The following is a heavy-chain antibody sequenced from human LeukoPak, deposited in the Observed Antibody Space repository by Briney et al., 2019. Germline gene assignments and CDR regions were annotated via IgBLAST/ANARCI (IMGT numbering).Heavy chain of an antibody. CDR3: ARRYSNYFFDY. V-gene: IGHV4-38-2*01. D-gene: IGHD4-11*01. J-gene: IGHJ4*02. Sequence: PSETLSLTCAVSGYSITSGYYWAWIRQPPGKGLEWIGNIYHSGSTYYNPSLKSRVTILVDTSKNQFSLKLSSVTAADTAVYYCARRYSNYFFDYWGQGTLVTVSS. CDR1: GYSITSGYY. CDR2: IYHSGST.